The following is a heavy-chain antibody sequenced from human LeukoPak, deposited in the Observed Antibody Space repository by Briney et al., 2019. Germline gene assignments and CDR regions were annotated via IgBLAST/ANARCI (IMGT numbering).Heavy chain of an antibody. CDR3: ARVEYYYDSSGYQRRPVVDY. CDR2: ISSSSSYI. CDR1: GFTFSSYS. Sequence: GGSLRLSCAASGFTFSSYSMNWVRQAPGKGLEWVSSISSSSSYIYYADSVKGRFTISRDNAKNSLYLQMNSLRAEDTAVYYCARVEYYYDSSGYQRRPVVDYWGQGTLVTVSS. V-gene: IGHV3-21*01. J-gene: IGHJ4*02. D-gene: IGHD3-22*01.